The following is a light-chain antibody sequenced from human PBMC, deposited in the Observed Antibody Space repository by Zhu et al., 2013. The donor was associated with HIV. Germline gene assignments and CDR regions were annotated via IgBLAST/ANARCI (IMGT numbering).Light chain of an antibody. J-gene: IGKJ4*01. Sequence: DIQMTQSPSSLSASVGDRVTITCRASQSISNYLNWYQQKPGKAPKVLIYAASSLVSGVPSRFSGSGSGTDFTLTISSLQPEDFATYYCQQGSSFPLTFGGGTKVEI. CDR3: QQGSSFPLT. V-gene: IGKV1-39*01. CDR2: AAS. CDR1: QSISNY.